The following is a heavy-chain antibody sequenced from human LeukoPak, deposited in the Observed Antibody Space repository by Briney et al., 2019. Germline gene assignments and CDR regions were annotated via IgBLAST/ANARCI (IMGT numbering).Heavy chain of an antibody. CDR3: AREDLDGSGSYNWFHP. D-gene: IGHD3-10*01. CDR1: GFTVSSNY. CDR2: IYSGGST. Sequence: GGSLRLSCAASGFTVSSNYMSWVRQAPGKGLEWVSVIYSGGSTYYADSVKGRFTISRDNSKNTLYLQMNSLRAEDTAVYYCAREDLDGSGSYNWFHPWGQGTLVTVSS. V-gene: IGHV3-53*01. J-gene: IGHJ5*02.